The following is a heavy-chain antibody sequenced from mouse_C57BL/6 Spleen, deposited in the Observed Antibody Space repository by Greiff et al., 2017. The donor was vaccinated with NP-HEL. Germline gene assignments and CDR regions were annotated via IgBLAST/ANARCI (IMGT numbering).Heavy chain of an antibody. Sequence: QVQLKQPGAELVKPGASVKLSCKASGYTFTSYWMQWVKQRPGQGLEWIGEIDPSDSYTNYNQKFKGKATLTVDTSSSTAYMQLSSLTSEDAAVYYCASGGLRRGFDYWGQGTTLTVSS. CDR1: GYTFTSYW. V-gene: IGHV1-50*01. J-gene: IGHJ2*01. CDR3: ASGGLRRGFDY. CDR2: IDPSDSYT. D-gene: IGHD2-4*01.